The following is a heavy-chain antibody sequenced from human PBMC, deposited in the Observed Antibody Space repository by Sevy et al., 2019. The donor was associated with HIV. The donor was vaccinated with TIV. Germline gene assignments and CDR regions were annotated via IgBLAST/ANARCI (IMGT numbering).Heavy chain of an antibody. Sequence: GGSLRLSCTASGFTFGEYSMSWFRQAPGKGLEWVSFIRSEVYGGTTENAGPVKGRFTISRDDSKSIAYLQMSSLKTEDTAVYYCTRGRRVYADYGVDYWGQGTLVTVSS. V-gene: IGHV3-49*03. CDR3: TRGRRVYADYGVDY. CDR2: IRSEVYGGTT. CDR1: GFTFGEYS. D-gene: IGHD4-17*01. J-gene: IGHJ4*02.